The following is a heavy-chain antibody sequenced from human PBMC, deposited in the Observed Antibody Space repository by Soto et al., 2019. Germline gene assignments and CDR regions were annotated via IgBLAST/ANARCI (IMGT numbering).Heavy chain of an antibody. D-gene: IGHD3-22*01. J-gene: IGHJ4*02. V-gene: IGHV5-10-1*01. CDR1: GYSFAGYW. CDR2: IDPSDSQT. CDR3: ARQIYDSDTGPNFQYYFVS. Sequence: PGESLKISCKGSGYSFAGYWITWVRQKPGKGLEWMGRIDPSDSQTYYSPSFRGHVTISVTKSITTVFLQWSSLRASDTAMYYCARQIYDSDTGPNFQYYFVSWGQGTPVSV.